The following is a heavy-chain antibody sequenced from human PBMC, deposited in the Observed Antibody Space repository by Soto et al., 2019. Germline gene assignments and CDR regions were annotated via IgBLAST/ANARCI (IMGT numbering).Heavy chain of an antibody. V-gene: IGHV4-39*01. Sequence: SETLSLTCTVSGGSISSTNYHWGWIRQAPGKGLEWIGNIYYSGSSYYNPSLKSRVTVSVDTSKNQFSLKLSSVTAADTAVYYCARRVVGAIKGFDYWGQGTLVTVSS. D-gene: IGHD1-26*01. CDR3: ARRVVGAIKGFDY. CDR2: IYYSGSS. CDR1: GGSISSTNYH. J-gene: IGHJ4*02.